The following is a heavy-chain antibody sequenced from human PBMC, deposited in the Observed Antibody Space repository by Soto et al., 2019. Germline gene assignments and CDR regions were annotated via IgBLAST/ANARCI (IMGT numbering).Heavy chain of an antibody. CDR2: ISYDGSNK. J-gene: IGHJ4*02. D-gene: IGHD3-22*01. CDR3: AAYDSSGYYTREFDY. Sequence: GSLRLSCAASGFTFSSYAMHWVRQAPGKGLEWAAVISYDGSNKYYADSVKGRFTISRDNSKNTLYLQMNSLRAEDTAVYYCAAYDSSGYYTREFDYWGQGTLVTVSS. V-gene: IGHV3-30-3*01. CDR1: GFTFSSYA.